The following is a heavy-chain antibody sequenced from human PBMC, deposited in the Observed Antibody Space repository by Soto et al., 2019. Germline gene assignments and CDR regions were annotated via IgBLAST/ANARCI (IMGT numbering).Heavy chain of an antibody. CDR2: ISGSGGST. Sequence: WASLRRSCSVSVFSFSRYAVSVVRQDTGTGLEWVSAISGSGGSTYYADAVKGRFTISRDNSKNTLYLQMNSLRAEDTAVYYCAKGRTVITFSFDYWGQGTLVTVS. CDR1: VFSFSRYA. V-gene: IGHV3-23*01. J-gene: IGHJ4*02. CDR3: AKGRTVITFSFDY. D-gene: IGHD3-16*01.